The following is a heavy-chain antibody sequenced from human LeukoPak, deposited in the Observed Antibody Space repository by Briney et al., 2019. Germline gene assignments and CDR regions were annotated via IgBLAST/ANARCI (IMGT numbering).Heavy chain of an antibody. D-gene: IGHD1-26*01. CDR2: FTTDESNT. CDR3: ARGGRYFAS. Sequence: GGSLRLSCAASGFTVSSDYMTWVRQAPGKGLVWVSRFTTDESNTDYADSVKGRFTISRDNAKNTLYLQMNSLRAEDTAVYYCARGGRYFASWGQGTRVTVSS. V-gene: IGHV3-74*01. CDR1: GFTVSSDY. J-gene: IGHJ4*02.